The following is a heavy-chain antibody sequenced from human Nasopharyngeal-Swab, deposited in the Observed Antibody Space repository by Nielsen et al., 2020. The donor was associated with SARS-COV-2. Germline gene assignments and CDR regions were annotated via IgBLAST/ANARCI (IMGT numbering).Heavy chain of an antibody. J-gene: IGHJ4*02. V-gene: IGHV3-20*04. CDR1: GFIFDDYA. CDR3: ARDKSSTVTTFDY. CDR2: ITWNGGSI. Sequence: GESLKISCAASGFIFDDYAMNWVRQAPGKGLEWVSGITWNGGSIGYAESVKGRFTISRDSAKNSLYLQMNSLRVEDTALYYCARDKSSTVTTFDYWGQGTLVTVSS. D-gene: IGHD4-17*01.